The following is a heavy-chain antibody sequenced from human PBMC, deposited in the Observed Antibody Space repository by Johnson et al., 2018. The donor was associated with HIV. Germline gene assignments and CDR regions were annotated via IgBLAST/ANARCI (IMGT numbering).Heavy chain of an antibody. CDR1: GFTFSNAW. V-gene: IGHV3-15*01. D-gene: IGHD3-9*01. J-gene: IGHJ3*02. CDR2: IKSKTDGGTT. Sequence: EVQLVESGGGLVQPGGSLRLSCAASGFTFSNAWMSWVRQAPGKGLEWVGRIKSKTDGGTTDYAAPVKGRFTISRDDSKNTLYLHMNSLTTEDTAVYYCTTERGGGAGLFGRYFDWSRGGAFDIWGQGTMVTVSS. CDR3: TTERGGGAGLFGRYFDWSRGGAFDI.